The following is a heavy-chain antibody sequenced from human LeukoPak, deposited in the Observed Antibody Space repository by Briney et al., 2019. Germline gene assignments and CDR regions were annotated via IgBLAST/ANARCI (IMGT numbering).Heavy chain of an antibody. CDR2: INSDGSIT. CDR1: GFTITNYW. J-gene: IGHJ4*02. D-gene: IGHD3-10*01. V-gene: IGHV3-74*03. CDR3: ARADILGAYYYGSGSPDY. Sequence: GGSLRLSCAASGFTITNYWMHWVRQAPGKGLVWVSRINSDGSITTYEGSVKGRFTISGDNAKNMLYLQMDSLRAEDTAVYYCARADILGAYYYGSGSPDYWGQGTLVTVSS.